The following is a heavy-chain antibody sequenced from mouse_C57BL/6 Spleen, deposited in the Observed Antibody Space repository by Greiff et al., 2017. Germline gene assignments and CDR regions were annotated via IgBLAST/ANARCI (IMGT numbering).Heavy chain of an antibody. J-gene: IGHJ2*01. Sequence: VQLQQPGAELVRPGTSVKLSCKASGYTFTSYWMHWVKQRPGQGLEWIGVIDPSDSYTNYNQKFKGKATLTVDTSSSTAYMQLSSLTSEDSAVYYCARREITTVVGYWGQGTTLTVSS. CDR3: ARREITTVVGY. D-gene: IGHD1-1*01. CDR1: GYTFTSYW. CDR2: IDPSDSYT. V-gene: IGHV1-59*01.